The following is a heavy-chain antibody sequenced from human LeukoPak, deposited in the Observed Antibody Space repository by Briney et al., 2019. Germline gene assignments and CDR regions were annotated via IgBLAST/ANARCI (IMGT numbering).Heavy chain of an antibody. V-gene: IGHV1-18*01. J-gene: IGHJ1*01. CDR1: GYTFTSYG. D-gene: IGHD2-15*01. CDR3: ASEWWPQMEYFQH. Sequence: ASVKVSCKASGYTFTSYGITRVRQAPGQGLEWMGWISTYNGNANYAQKLQDRVTMTTETSTSTAYMELSSLRSEDTAVYYCASEWWPQMEYFQHWGQGTLVTVSS. CDR2: ISTYNGNA.